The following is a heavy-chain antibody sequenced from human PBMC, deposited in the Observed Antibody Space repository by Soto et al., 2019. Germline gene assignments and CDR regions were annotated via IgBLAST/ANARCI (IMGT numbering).Heavy chain of an antibody. Sequence: EVQLLESGGGLVQPGGSLRLSCTASKFTMTTSAMSWVRQIPGRGLEWVSAIGGRGGSTYYAESVKGRFTISRDKSKNTLDLQMNSLRADDTAIYYCVKFRPAPTVFGYGAFDIWGQGTVVTVSS. CDR3: VKFRPAPTVFGYGAFDI. CDR1: KFTMTTSA. D-gene: IGHD3-3*01. V-gene: IGHV3-23*01. J-gene: IGHJ3*02. CDR2: IGGRGGST.